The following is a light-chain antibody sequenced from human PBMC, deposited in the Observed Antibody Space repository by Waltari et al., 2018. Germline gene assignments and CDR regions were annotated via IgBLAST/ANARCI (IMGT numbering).Light chain of an antibody. CDR2: KAS. Sequence: DIQMTQSPSTLSASVGDRVTITCRASQSINSWLAWYQQKPGKAPKLLIYKASSLESGVPSRFSGSGSGTEFTLTISSLQPDDFATYYCQQYNSYPYSFGQGTKLEIK. J-gene: IGKJ2*03. V-gene: IGKV1-5*03. CDR3: QQYNSYPYS. CDR1: QSINSW.